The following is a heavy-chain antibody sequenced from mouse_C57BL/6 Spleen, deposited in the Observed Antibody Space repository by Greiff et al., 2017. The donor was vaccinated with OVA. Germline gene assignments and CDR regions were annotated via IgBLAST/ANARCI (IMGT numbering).Heavy chain of an antibody. V-gene: IGHV1-64*01. J-gene: IGHJ2*01. CDR1: GYTFTSYW. D-gene: IGHD1-1*01. CDR2: IHPNSGST. Sequence: QVQLQQPGAELVKPGASVKLSCKASGYTFTSYWMHWVKQRPGQGLEWIGMIHPNSGSTNYNEKFKSKATLTVDKSSSTAYMQLSSLTSEDSAVYYCARRMRGTVVFDYWGQGTTLTVSS. CDR3: ARRMRGTVVFDY.